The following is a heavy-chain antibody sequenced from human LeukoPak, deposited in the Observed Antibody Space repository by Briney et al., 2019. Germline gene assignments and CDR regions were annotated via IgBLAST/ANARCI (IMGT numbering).Heavy chain of an antibody. CDR2: IYYSGST. CDR1: GGSISSYD. Sequence: PSETLSLTCTVSGGSISSYDWSWIRQPPGKGLEWIGYIYYSGSTNYNPSLKSRVTISVDTSKNQFSLKLSSVTAADTAVYYCARSRYPNYYDSSGYYFDYWGQGTLVTVSS. V-gene: IGHV4-59*01. D-gene: IGHD3-22*01. CDR3: ARSRYPNYYDSSGYYFDY. J-gene: IGHJ4*02.